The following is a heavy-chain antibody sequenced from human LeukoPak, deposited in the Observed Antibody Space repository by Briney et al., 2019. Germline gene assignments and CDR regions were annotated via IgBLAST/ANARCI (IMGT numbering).Heavy chain of an antibody. D-gene: IGHD4-17*01. V-gene: IGHV3-21*01. CDR2: ISSSSSYI. CDR3: ARDGVPTTVTTDYYYYYMDV. CDR1: GFTFSSYS. Sequence: GGSLRLSCAASGFTFSSYSMNWVRQAPGKGLEWVSSISSSSSYIYYADSVKGRFTISRDNAKNSLYLQMNSLRAEDTAVYYCARDGVPTTVTTDYYYYYMDVWGKGTTVTISS. J-gene: IGHJ6*03.